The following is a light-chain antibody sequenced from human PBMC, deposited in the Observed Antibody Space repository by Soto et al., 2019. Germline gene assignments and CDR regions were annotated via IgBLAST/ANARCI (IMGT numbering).Light chain of an antibody. CDR3: QQYNNYYS. Sequence: DIQMTQSPSTLSASVGDRVTITCQASESISWWLAWYQLKPGKAPKLLIYKASSLQSGVPSRFSGSGSGTEFTLTISSLQPDDFATYYCQQYNNYYSFGQGTKLEIK. CDR2: KAS. V-gene: IGKV1-5*03. CDR1: ESISWW. J-gene: IGKJ2*03.